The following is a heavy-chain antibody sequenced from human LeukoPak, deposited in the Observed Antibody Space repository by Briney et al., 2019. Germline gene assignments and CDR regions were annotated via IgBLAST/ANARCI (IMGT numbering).Heavy chain of an antibody. CDR1: GGSISSSSYY. D-gene: IGHD3-10*01. V-gene: IGHV4-39*01. Sequence: SETLCLTCTASGGSISSSSYYWGWIGQPTGKGLEWIGSIYYSGSTYYNPSLRSRVTISVDPSKNLFYLKLSSVTAADTAVYYCARRGGNYYGSGSVNWFDPWGQGTLVTVPS. CDR2: IYYSGST. J-gene: IGHJ5*02. CDR3: ARRGGNYYGSGSVNWFDP.